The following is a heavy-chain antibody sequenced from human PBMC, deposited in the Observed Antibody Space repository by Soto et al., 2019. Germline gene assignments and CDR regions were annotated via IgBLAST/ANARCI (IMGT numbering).Heavy chain of an antibody. Sequence: EVQLVESGGGLVQPGGSLRLSCAVSGFTFGNYWMHWVRQAPGKGLVWVSRVSPDGRTATYADSVKGRFTISRDNAKSTLYLQMNRLRAEDTAEYYCADSWLPTSYWGRGPLVTVSS. CDR2: VSPDGRTA. J-gene: IGHJ4*02. D-gene: IGHD5-12*01. CDR1: GFTFGNYW. CDR3: ADSWLPTSY. V-gene: IGHV3-74*01.